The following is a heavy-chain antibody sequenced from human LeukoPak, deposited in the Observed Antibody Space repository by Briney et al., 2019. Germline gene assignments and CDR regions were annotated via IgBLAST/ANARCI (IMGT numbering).Heavy chain of an antibody. CDR2: ISSSGSTI. V-gene: IGHV3-11*04. Sequence: NPGGSLRLSCAASGFTFSNAWMCWVRQAPGKGLEWVSYISSSGSTIYYTDSVKGRFTISRDNAKNSLYLQMNSLRAEDTAVYYCARDRMAQGWFDPWGQGTLVTVSS. CDR1: GFTFSNAW. J-gene: IGHJ5*02. D-gene: IGHD5-24*01. CDR3: ARDRMAQGWFDP.